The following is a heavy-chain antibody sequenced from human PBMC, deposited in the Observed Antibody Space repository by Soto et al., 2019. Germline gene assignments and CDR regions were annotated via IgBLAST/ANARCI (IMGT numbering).Heavy chain of an antibody. Sequence: SETLSLTCTVSGGSVSSGSYYWSWIRQPPGKGLEWIGYIYYSGSTNYNPSLKSRVTISVDTSKNQFSLKLSSVTAADTAVYYCARTTIAEAGTYYFEYWGQGTLVTVSS. CDR3: ARTTIAEAGTYYFEY. J-gene: IGHJ4*02. CDR2: IYYSGST. D-gene: IGHD6-13*01. V-gene: IGHV4-61*01. CDR1: GGSVSSGSYY.